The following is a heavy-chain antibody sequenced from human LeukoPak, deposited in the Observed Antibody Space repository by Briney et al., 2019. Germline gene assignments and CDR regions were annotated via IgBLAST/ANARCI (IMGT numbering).Heavy chain of an antibody. V-gene: IGHV3-48*01. Sequence: GGSLRLSCAASGFTFSNYAMNWLRQAPGKGLEWVSYISTTSRTIYYPDSVKGRFTISRDNSKNTLYLQMNSLRAEDTAVYYCAKVSYSSSWYIKDYFDYWGQGTLVTVSS. J-gene: IGHJ4*02. CDR3: AKVSYSSSWYIKDYFDY. D-gene: IGHD6-13*01. CDR1: GFTFSNYA. CDR2: ISTTSRTI.